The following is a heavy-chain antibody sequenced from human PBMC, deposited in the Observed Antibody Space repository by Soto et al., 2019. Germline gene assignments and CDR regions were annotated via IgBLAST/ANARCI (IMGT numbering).Heavy chain of an antibody. Sequence: GGSLRLSCAASGFTFSSYSMNWVRQAPGKGLEWVSSISRTSNYIYYTDSVKGRFTISRDNAKNSIYLQMNSLRAEDTATYYCASGVFGLVSPVIGGYWGQRTLVTVCS. J-gene: IGHJ4*02. CDR3: ASGVFGLVSPVIGGY. CDR1: GFTFSSYS. CDR2: ISRTSNYI. V-gene: IGHV3-21*01. D-gene: IGHD3-3*01.